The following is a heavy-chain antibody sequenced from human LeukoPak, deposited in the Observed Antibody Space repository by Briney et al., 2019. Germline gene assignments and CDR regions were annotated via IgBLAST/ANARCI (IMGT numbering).Heavy chain of an antibody. Sequence: GGSLRLSCAASGFTVSSNYMSWVRQAPGKGLEWVSVIYSGGSTYYAESVKGRFTISRDNSKNTLYLQMNSLRAEDTAVYYCARVLRYSRVYYYYYMDVWGKGTTVTVSS. V-gene: IGHV3-53*01. CDR3: ARVLRYSRVYYYYYMDV. CDR2: IYSGGST. D-gene: IGHD6-13*01. CDR1: GFTVSSNY. J-gene: IGHJ6*03.